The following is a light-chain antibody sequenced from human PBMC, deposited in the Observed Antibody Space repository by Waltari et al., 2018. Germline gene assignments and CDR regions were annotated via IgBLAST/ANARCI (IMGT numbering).Light chain of an antibody. CDR2: GAS. Sequence: EIVLTQSPGTLSSSPGDRATLSCRASQSVSSSYLAWYQQKPGQAPRLLMYGASSRATGITDRFSGSGSGTDVTLTISRLEPEDFAVYYCQQYGGSQGGFTFGPGTKVDIK. J-gene: IGKJ3*01. CDR3: QQYGGSQGGFT. V-gene: IGKV3-20*01. CDR1: QSVSSSY.